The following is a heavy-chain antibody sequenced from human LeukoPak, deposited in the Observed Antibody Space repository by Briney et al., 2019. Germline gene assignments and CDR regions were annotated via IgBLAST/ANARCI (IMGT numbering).Heavy chain of an antibody. CDR1: GGSFSGYY. CDR2: INHSGST. Sequence: PSETLSLTCAVHGGSFSGYYWSWIRQPPGKGLEWSGEINHSGSTNYNPSLKSRVTISVDTSKNKFSLKLSSVAAADTAVCYCACLTGYRFDYWGQGTLVTVSS. CDR3: ACLTGYRFDY. D-gene: IGHD3-9*01. J-gene: IGHJ4*02. V-gene: IGHV4-34*01.